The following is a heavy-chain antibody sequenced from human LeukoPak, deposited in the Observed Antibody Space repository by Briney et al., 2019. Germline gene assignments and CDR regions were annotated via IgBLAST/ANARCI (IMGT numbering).Heavy chain of an antibody. J-gene: IGHJ4*02. D-gene: IGHD6-19*01. CDR1: GDSISSYY. CDR3: ARDEWDSSGWSY. Sequence: SETLSLTCTVSGDSISSYYWSWIRQPAGKGLEWIGRFYASGSIKYNPSFKSRVTMSVDTSKNQFFLQLNSVTAADTAVYYCARDEWDSSGWSYWGQGTLVTVSS. CDR2: FYASGSI. V-gene: IGHV4-4*07.